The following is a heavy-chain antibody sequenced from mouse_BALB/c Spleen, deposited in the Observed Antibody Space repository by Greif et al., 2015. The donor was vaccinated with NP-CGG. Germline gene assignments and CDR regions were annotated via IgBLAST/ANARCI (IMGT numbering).Heavy chain of an antibody. CDR1: GFTFTDYY. D-gene: IGHD2-2*01. CDR2: IRNKANGYTT. J-gene: IGHJ2*01. V-gene: IGHV7-3*02. CDR3: ARDRGYGYDYFDY. Sequence: EVQLVESGGGLVQPGGSLRLSCATSGFTFTDYYMSWVRQPPGKALEWLGFIRNKANGYTTEYSASVKGRFTISRDNSQSILYLQMNTLRAEDSATYYCARDRGYGYDYFDYWGQGTTLTVSS.